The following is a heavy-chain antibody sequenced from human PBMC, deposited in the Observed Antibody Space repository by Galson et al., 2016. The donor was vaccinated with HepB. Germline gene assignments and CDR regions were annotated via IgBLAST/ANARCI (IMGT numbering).Heavy chain of an antibody. CDR1: GDSVSSNSAA. Sequence: CAISGDSVSSNSAAWNWIRQSPSRGLEWLGRTYYRSKWDNDYGESVKSRITINPDTSKNQFSLQLNSVTPEDTAVYYCARTIPVAGIEGFDIWGQGTIVTVSS. J-gene: IGHJ3*02. CDR3: ARTIPVAGIEGFDI. CDR2: TYYRSKWDN. V-gene: IGHV6-1*01. D-gene: IGHD6-19*01.